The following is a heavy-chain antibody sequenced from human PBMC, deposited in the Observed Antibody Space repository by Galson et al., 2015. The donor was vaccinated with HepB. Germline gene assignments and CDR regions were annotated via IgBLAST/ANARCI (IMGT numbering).Heavy chain of an antibody. V-gene: IGHV3-21*01. J-gene: IGHJ4*02. CDR3: ASWEEDCSSTSCYTLHYLDY. D-gene: IGHD2-2*02. Sequence: SLRLSCAAPGFTFSSYSMNWVRQAPGKGLEWVSSISSSSSYIYYADSVKGRFTISRDNAKNSLYLQMNSLRAEDTAVYYCASWEEDCSSTSCYTLHYLDYWGQGTLVTVSS. CDR1: GFTFSSYS. CDR2: ISSSSSYI.